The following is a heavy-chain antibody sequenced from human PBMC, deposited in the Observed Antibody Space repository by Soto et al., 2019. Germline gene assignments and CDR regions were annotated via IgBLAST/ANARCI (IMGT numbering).Heavy chain of an antibody. CDR3: ARATYYYDSSGYLIANYYFDY. CDR1: GGTFSSYA. CDR2: IIPIFGTA. J-gene: IGHJ4*02. D-gene: IGHD3-22*01. V-gene: IGHV1-69*01. Sequence: QVQLVQSGAEVKKPGSSVKVSCKASGGTFSSYAISWVRQAPGQGLEWMGGIIPIFGTANYVQKFQGRVTITADESTSTAYMELSSLRSEDTAVYYCARATYYYDSSGYLIANYYFDYWGQGTLVTVSS.